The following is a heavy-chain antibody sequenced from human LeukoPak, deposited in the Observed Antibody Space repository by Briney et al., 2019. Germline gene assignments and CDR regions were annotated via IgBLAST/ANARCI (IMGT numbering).Heavy chain of an antibody. CDR2: MNPNSGNT. CDR1: GYTFPRYD. D-gene: IGHD6-13*01. J-gene: IGHJ4*02. V-gene: IGHV1-8*01. Sequence: ASVKVSCKASGYTFPRYDIHCVRQATGQGLEWMGWMNPNSGNTGYAQKCQGRVTITRSTSISTAYMELSSLKSEDTAVYYCARGGGSTWYDYWGQGTLVTVSS. CDR3: ARGGGSTWYDY.